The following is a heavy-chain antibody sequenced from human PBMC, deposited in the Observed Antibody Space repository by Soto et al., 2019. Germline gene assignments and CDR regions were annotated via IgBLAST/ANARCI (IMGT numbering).Heavy chain of an antibody. D-gene: IGHD3-3*01. J-gene: IGHJ5*02. Sequence: SETLSLTCAVYGGSFSGYYWTWIRQPPGTGLEWIGEINHSGSTNYNPSLKSRVTISVDTSKNQFSLKLSSVTAADTAVYYCARETRFWSGSQTFDPWGQGTLVTVSS. CDR1: GGSFSGYY. CDR2: INHSGST. V-gene: IGHV4-34*01. CDR3: ARETRFWSGSQTFDP.